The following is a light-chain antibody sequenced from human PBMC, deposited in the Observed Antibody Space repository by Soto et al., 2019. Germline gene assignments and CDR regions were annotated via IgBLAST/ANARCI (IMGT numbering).Light chain of an antibody. J-gene: IGLJ1*01. CDR1: SSDVGGSNY. CDR3: SSYTSSSLYV. V-gene: IGLV2-14*01. Sequence: QSALTQPASVSGSPGQSLTISCTGTSSDVGGSNYVSWYQQLPGKAPKLMIYDVSDRPSGVSNRFSGSKSGNTASLTISGLQAEDEADYYCSSYTSSSLYVFGTGTKLTVL. CDR2: DVS.